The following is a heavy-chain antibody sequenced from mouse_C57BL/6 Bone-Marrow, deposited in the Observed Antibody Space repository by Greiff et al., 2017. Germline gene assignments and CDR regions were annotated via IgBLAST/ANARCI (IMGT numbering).Heavy chain of an antibody. CDR1: GYTFTSYW. Sequence: VQLQQPGAELVKPGASVKLSCKASGYTFTSYWMHWVKQRPGQGLEWIGMIHPNSGSTNYNEKFKSKATLTADTSSSTAYMQLSSLTSEDSAVYYCARGKNGNYGTYWGQGTLVTVSA. CDR2: IHPNSGST. D-gene: IGHD2-1*01. J-gene: IGHJ3*01. CDR3: ARGKNGNYGTY. V-gene: IGHV1-64*01.